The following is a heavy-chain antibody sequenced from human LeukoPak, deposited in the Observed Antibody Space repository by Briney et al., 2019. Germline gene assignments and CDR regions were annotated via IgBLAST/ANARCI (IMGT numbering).Heavy chain of an antibody. J-gene: IGHJ4*02. Sequence: ASVKVSCKASGYTFTSYYMHWVRQAPGQGLAWMGIINPSGGSTSYAQKFQGRVTMTRDTSTSTVYMELSSLRSEDTAVYYCARGDHGGYCSSTSCYTDYWGQGTLVTVSS. CDR3: ARGDHGGYCSSTSCYTDY. CDR1: GYTFTSYY. V-gene: IGHV1-46*01. D-gene: IGHD2-2*02. CDR2: INPSGGST.